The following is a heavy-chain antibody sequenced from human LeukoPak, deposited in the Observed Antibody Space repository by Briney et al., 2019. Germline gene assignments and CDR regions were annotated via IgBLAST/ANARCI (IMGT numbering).Heavy chain of an antibody. Sequence: SAVKVSCKASVYTFTRYVINWLQQATGQGRDWMGWMNPSSGNTGYAHKFQGRATMTRNTSISSAYMALSSLRSEDAAVYYGGREIWYGGERNWFDPWGQGTLVTVSS. CDR3: GREIWYGGERNWFDP. CDR1: VYTFTRYV. J-gene: IGHJ5*02. CDR2: MNPSSGNT. V-gene: IGHV1-8*01. D-gene: IGHD3-10*01.